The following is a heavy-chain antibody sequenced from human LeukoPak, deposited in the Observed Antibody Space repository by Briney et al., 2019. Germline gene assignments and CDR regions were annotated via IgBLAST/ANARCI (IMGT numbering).Heavy chain of an antibody. D-gene: IGHD3-3*01. J-gene: IGHJ5*02. Sequence: GGSLRLSCAASGFTFSSYGMHWVRQAPGKGLEWVAVIWCDGSNKYYADSVKGRFTISRDNSKNTLYLQMNSLRAEDTAVYYCAVAIFGVVPPFDPWGQGTRVTVSS. V-gene: IGHV3-30*02. CDR2: IWCDGSNK. CDR1: GFTFSSYG. CDR3: AVAIFGVVPPFDP.